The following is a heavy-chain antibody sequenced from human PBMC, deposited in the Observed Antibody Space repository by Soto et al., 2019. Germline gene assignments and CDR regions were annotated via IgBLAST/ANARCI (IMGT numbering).Heavy chain of an antibody. CDR2: INAGNGNT. V-gene: IGHV1-3*01. CDR3: ARELQGLYYFDY. Sequence: QVQVVQSGAEVKKPGASVKVSCKASGYTFIRYAIHWVRQAPGQRLEWMGWINAGNGNTKYSQKFQGRVTITRDTSASTAYMELTSLRSEDTAVYYCARELQGLYYFDYWGQGTLVTVSS. CDR1: GYTFIRYA. D-gene: IGHD2-15*01. J-gene: IGHJ4*02.